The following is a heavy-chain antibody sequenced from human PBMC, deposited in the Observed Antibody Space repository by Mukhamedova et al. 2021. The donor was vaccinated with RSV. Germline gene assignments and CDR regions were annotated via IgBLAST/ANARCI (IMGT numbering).Heavy chain of an antibody. CDR3: ARHFRGVIITNYYYYGMDV. J-gene: IGHJ6*02. CDR2: INHSGST. D-gene: IGHD3-10*01. Sequence: GEINHSGSTNYNPSLKSRVTISVDTSKNQFSLKLSSVTAADTAVYYCARHFRGVIITNYYYYGMDVWGQGTTDTVSS. V-gene: IGHV4-34*01.